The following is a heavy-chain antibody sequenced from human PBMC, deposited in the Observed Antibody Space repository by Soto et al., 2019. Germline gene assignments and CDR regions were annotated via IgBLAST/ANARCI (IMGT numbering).Heavy chain of an antibody. Sequence: QTQLQELGAGLVKPSETLSLTCTVSGASVSTGYWSWLRQPPGKGLEWIGFMYFGGSFNYNPSLTSRVTISVDTSKNQFSLRVTSVTAADTAVYYCARSYYDTTGFAVDPWGQGTLVTVSS. V-gene: IGHV4-59*02. CDR2: MYFGGSF. CDR1: GASVSTGY. D-gene: IGHD3-22*01. J-gene: IGHJ5*02. CDR3: ARSYYDTTGFAVDP.